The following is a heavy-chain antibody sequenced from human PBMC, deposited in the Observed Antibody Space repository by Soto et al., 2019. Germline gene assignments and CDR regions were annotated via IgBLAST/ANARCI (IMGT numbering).Heavy chain of an antibody. V-gene: IGHV4-34*01. CDR3: ARTLHPMIVRGTNWFDP. CDR1: GGSFSGYY. CDR2: INHSGST. J-gene: IGHJ5*02. Sequence: QAQLQQWGAGLLKPSETLSLTCAVYGGSFSGYYWSWIRQPPGKGLEWIGEINHSGSTNYNPSLKSRVTISVDTSKNQFSLKLSSVTAADTAVYYCARTLHPMIVRGTNWFDPWGQGTLVTVSS. D-gene: IGHD3-10*01.